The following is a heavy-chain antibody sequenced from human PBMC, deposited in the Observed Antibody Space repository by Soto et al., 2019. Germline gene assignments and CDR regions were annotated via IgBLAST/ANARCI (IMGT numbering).Heavy chain of an antibody. J-gene: IGHJ4*02. D-gene: IGHD2-8*01. Sequence: QVQLVQSGPEVEKPGASVKVSCKASGYTFTSYGINWVRQAPGQGLELVGWISEHNGLTKYAQKVQGRVTTTTDTSTSTVFMELRSLRFDDTAVYYCARDHDIMVAPTHPSDYWGQGTLVTVSA. CDR3: ARDHDIMVAPTHPSDY. CDR2: ISEHNGLT. CDR1: GYTFTSYG. V-gene: IGHV1-18*04.